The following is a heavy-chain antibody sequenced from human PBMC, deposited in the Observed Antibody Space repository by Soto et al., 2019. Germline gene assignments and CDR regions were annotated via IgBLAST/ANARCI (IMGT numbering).Heavy chain of an antibody. V-gene: IGHV1-46*01. D-gene: IGHD6-13*01. J-gene: IGHJ5*02. CDR3: ARDLAAGDL. CDR2: INPMGGST. CDR1: GYTFINYY. Sequence: QEQLVQSGAEVKEPGASVKVSCKASGYTFINYYIHWVRQAPGQGLEWMAIINPMGGSTTYAQEFQGRVPLTSDTSTSTVYMELSSLRFEDTALFYCARDLAAGDLWGQGTLVTVSS.